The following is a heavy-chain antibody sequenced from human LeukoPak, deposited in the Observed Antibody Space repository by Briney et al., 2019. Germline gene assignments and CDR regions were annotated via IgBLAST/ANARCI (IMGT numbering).Heavy chain of an antibody. Sequence: SETLSLTCTVPGGSISSGDYYWSWIRQPPGKRLEWIGYIYYSGSTSYNPSLKSRLTMSVDTSTNQFSLKLSSVTAADTAVYYCARVTSDYYGSGTYYNPYYFDYWGQGTLVTVSS. D-gene: IGHD3-10*01. CDR2: IYYSGST. J-gene: IGHJ4*02. V-gene: IGHV4-30-4*01. CDR3: ARVTSDYYGSGTYYNPYYFDY. CDR1: GGSISSGDYY.